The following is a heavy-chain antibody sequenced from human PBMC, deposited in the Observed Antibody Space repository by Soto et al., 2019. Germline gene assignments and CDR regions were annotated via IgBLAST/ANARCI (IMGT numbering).Heavy chain of an antibody. CDR2: IWHDGSNK. CDR1: GFTFSSYG. Sequence: QVQLVESGGGVVQPGRSLRVSCAASGFTFSSYGMHWVRQAPGKGLEWVAVIWHDGSNKYYADSVKGRFTISRDNCKNTLYLQMNSLRVEDTAVYYCATLGGSTFGGSVDFWGQGTLVTVSS. CDR3: ATLGGSTFGGSVDF. V-gene: IGHV3-33*01. J-gene: IGHJ4*02. D-gene: IGHD3-16*01.